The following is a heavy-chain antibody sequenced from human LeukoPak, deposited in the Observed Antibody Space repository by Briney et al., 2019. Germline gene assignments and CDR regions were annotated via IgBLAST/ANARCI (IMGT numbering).Heavy chain of an antibody. CDR3: ARVGATVGIFDY. V-gene: IGHV1-2*02. CDR2: INPNSGGT. J-gene: IGHJ4*02. Sequence: ASVEVSCKASGYTFTGYYMHWVRQAPGQGLEWMGWINPNSGGTNYAQKFQGRVTMTRDTSISTAYMELSRLRSDDTAVYYCARVGATVGIFDYWGQGTLVTVSS. CDR1: GYTFTGYY. D-gene: IGHD1-26*01.